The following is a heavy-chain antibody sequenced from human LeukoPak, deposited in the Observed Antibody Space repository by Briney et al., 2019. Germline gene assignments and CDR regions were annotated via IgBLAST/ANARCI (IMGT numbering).Heavy chain of an antibody. CDR3: ARVFGEKGPTRRGRDFP. CDR1: GFTFSSYS. CDR2: ISSSGSHI. D-gene: IGHD3-10*01. V-gene: IGHV3-21*01. J-gene: IGHJ5*02. Sequence: GGSLRLSCAASGFTFSSYSMSWVRQAAGKGLAWVSSISSSGSHIYYADSVKGRFTISRDNAKNSLFLQMNSLRAEDTAVYYCARVFGEKGPTRRGRDFPWGQGTLVTVPS.